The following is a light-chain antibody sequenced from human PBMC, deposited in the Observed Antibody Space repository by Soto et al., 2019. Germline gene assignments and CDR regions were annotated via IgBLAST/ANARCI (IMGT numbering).Light chain of an antibody. J-gene: IGKJ4*01. CDR2: GAS. CDR3: QQYGSSGLT. V-gene: IGKV3-20*01. CDR1: QSVCSSY. Sequence: EVVLTQSPGTLSLSPGERATLSCRASQSVCSSYLAWYQQKPGQAPRLLIYGASTRATGIQDRFSGSGSGKDFPHTSSRLEPEDFAVYYCQQYGSSGLTFGGGTKVEIK.